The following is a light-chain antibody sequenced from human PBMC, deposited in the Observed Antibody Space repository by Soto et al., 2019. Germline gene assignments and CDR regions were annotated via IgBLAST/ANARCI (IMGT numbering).Light chain of an antibody. CDR2: DAS. CDR1: QSVSSY. V-gene: IGKV3-11*01. CDR3: HQRSKWPLT. J-gene: IGKJ4*01. Sequence: EIVFTQSPRTLSLSPGERATLSSGASQSVSSYLAWYQQKPGQAPRLLIYDASNRATDIPARFSGSGSGTDFTLTISSLHPEDSAVYYCHQRSKWPLTFGGGTKVDI.